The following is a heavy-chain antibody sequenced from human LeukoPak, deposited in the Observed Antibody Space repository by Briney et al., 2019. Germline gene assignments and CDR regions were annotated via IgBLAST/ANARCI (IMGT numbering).Heavy chain of an antibody. V-gene: IGHV3-11*01. CDR3: ARSYDILTGYYSRYYYYGMDV. CDR1: GFTFSDYY. CDR2: ISSSGSTI. Sequence: GGSLRLSCAASGFTFSDYYMSWIRQAPGKGLEWVSYISSSGSTIYYADSVKGRFTISRDNAKDSLNLQMNSLRAEDTAVYYCARSYDILTGYYSRYYYYGMDVWGQGTTVTVSS. D-gene: IGHD3-9*01. J-gene: IGHJ6*02.